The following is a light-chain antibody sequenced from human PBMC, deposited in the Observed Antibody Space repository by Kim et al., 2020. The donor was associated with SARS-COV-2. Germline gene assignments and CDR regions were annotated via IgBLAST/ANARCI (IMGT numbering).Light chain of an antibody. V-gene: IGLV3-19*01. CDR3: NSRDSSGNHQV. J-gene: IGLJ3*02. CDR2: GKN. CDR1: SLRSYY. Sequence: LGNPVRITCQGDSLRSYYASWYQQKPGQAPVLVIYGKNNRPSGIPDRFSGSSSGNTASLTITGAQAEDEADYYCNSRDSSGNHQVFGGGTKLTVL.